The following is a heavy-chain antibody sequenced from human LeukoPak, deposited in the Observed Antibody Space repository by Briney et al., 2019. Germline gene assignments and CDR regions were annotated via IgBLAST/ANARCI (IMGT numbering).Heavy chain of an antibody. CDR3: ARDSGYSGYFDY. D-gene: IGHD2-15*01. CDR2: IYYSGST. V-gene: IGHV4-59*12. Sequence: SETLSLTCTVSGGSISSYYWSWIRQPPGKGLEWIGYIYYSGSTNYNPSLKSRVTMSVDTSKNQFSLKLSSVTAADTAVYYCARDSGYSGYFDYWGQGTLVTVSS. J-gene: IGHJ4*02. CDR1: GGSISSYY.